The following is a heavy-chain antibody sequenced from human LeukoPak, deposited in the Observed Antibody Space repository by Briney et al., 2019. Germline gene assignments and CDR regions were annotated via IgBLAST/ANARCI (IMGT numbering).Heavy chain of an antibody. V-gene: IGHV3-9*01. CDR2: ISWNSGSI. J-gene: IGHJ4*02. CDR3: AKGLKGLKFDY. Sequence: PGRSLRLSCAASGFTFDDYAMHWARQAPGKGLEWVSGISWNSGSIGYADSVKGRFTISRDNAKNSLYLQMNSLRAEDTALYYCAKGLKGLKFDYWGQGTLVTVSS. D-gene: IGHD6-19*01. CDR1: GFTFDDYA.